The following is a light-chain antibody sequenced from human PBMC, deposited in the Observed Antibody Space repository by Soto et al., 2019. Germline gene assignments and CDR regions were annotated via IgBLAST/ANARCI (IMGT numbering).Light chain of an antibody. CDR1: QSVSSN. V-gene: IGKV3-15*01. CDR3: QQCSWHPFTLT. J-gene: IGKJ4*01. CDR2: DAS. Sequence: EIVMTQSPATLSVSPGERATLSCRASQSVSSNLAWYQQKPGQAPRLLIYDASTRATGIPARFSVSGSGTEYTLTISSLQSEDSAVYYCQQCSWHPFTLTFGGGTKVEIK.